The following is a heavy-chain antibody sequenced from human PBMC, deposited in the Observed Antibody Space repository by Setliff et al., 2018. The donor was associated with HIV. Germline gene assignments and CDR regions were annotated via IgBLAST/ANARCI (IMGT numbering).Heavy chain of an antibody. CDR3: ARAKSLVRGVNYFDY. V-gene: IGHV4-31*03. CDR2: IYYSGST. CDR1: GGSISSGGYY. J-gene: IGHJ4*02. D-gene: IGHD3-10*01. Sequence: SETLSLTCTVSGGSISSGGYYWSWIRQHPGKGLEWIGFIYYSGSTYHNPSLKSRVTISVDTSKNQFSLKLNSVTAADTAVYYCARAKSLVRGVNYFDYWGQRTLVTVSS.